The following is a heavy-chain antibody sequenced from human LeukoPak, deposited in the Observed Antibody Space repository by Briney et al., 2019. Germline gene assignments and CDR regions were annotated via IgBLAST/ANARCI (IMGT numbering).Heavy chain of an antibody. J-gene: IGHJ4*02. D-gene: IGHD1-20*01. CDR2: ISSSGSTI. V-gene: IGHV3-11*01. CDR3: ARDLTGTTLPFDY. Sequence: GGSLRLSCAASGFTFSDNYRSRLGQAQGKGLEGVSYISSSGSTIYYADSVKGRSTTSSDTPKNSLYLQMNSLRAEEPAVYYCARDLTGTTLPFDYWGQGTLVTVSS. CDR1: GFTFSDNY.